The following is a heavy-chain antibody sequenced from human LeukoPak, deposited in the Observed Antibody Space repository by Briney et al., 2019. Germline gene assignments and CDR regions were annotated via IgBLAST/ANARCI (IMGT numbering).Heavy chain of an antibody. CDR1: GFTFSSYA. D-gene: IGHD6-13*01. Sequence: GGSLRLSCAASGFTFSSYAMHWVRQAPGKGLEYVSAISSNGGSTYYANSVKGRFTISRDNSKNTLYLQMGSLRAEDMAVYYCARGSGSYHGGFDPWGQGTLVTVSS. J-gene: IGHJ5*02. CDR2: ISSNGGST. V-gene: IGHV3-64*01. CDR3: ARGSGSYHGGFDP.